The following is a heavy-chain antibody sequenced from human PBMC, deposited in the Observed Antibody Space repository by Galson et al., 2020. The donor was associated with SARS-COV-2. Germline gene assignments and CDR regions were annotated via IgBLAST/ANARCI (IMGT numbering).Heavy chain of an antibody. CDR3: ARDGSGWYLSY. Sequence: QAGGSLRLSCAASGFTFSSYGMHWVRQAPGKGLEWVAVISYDGSNKYYADSVKGRFTISRDNSKNTLYLQMNSLRAEDTAVYYCARDGSGWYLSYWGQGTLVTVSS. D-gene: IGHD6-19*01. J-gene: IGHJ4*02. CDR2: ISYDGSNK. V-gene: IGHV3-30*03. CDR1: GFTFSSYG.